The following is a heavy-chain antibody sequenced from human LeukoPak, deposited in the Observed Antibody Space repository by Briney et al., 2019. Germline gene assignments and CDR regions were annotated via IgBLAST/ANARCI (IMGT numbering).Heavy chain of an antibody. CDR3: ATEGYNYGYHGMDV. CDR2: IRSPTNGGTT. CDR1: GFSFSNAW. D-gene: IGHD5-18*01. V-gene: IGHV3-15*01. Sequence: GGSLRLSCAASGFSFSNAWMSWVRQAPGKGLEWVGRIRSPTNGGTTDYAAPVKGRFTISRDDSKNTLYLQMNSLKTEDTAVYYCATEGYNYGYHGMDVWGQGTTVTVSS. J-gene: IGHJ6*02.